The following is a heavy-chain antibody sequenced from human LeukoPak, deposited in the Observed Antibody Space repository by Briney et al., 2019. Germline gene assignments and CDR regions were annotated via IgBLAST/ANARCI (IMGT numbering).Heavy chain of an antibody. CDR1: GFTFSSYA. CDR2: ISYDGSNK. CDR3: ARARDTAMVVDY. Sequence: GGSLRLSCAASGFTFSSYAMHWVRQAPGKGLEWVAVISYDGSNKYYADSVKGRFTISRDNSKNTLYLQMNSLRAEDTAVYYCARARDTAMVVDYWGQGTLVTVSS. V-gene: IGHV3-30-3*01. J-gene: IGHJ4*02. D-gene: IGHD5-18*01.